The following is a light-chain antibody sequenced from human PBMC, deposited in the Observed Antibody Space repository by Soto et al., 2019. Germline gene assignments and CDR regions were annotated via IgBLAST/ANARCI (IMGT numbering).Light chain of an antibody. CDR2: KSS. V-gene: IGKV1-5*03. J-gene: IGKJ1*01. CDR1: QTIRSW. CDR3: QHYNSYSEA. Sequence: DLQMTQSPSTLSGSVGDRVTITCRSGQTIRSWLAGYQQKPGKAPKLLXXKSSTLXSGVPSRFSGSGSGTEFTLYISSPQHEDGATYYCQHYNSYSEAFGQGTKVDIK.